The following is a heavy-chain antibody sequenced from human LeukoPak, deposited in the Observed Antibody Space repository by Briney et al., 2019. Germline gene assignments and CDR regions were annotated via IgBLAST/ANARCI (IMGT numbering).Heavy chain of an antibody. Sequence: GESLKISCKGSGYSFTSYGIGWVRQMPGEGLEWMGIIYPGDSDTRYSPSFQGQVTISADKSISTAYLQWSSLKASDTAMYYCAILDDEEVVIPGDYWGQGTLVTVSS. CDR3: AILDDEEVVIPGDY. J-gene: IGHJ4*02. CDR2: IYPGDSDT. CDR1: GYSFTSYG. D-gene: IGHD3-22*01. V-gene: IGHV5-51*01.